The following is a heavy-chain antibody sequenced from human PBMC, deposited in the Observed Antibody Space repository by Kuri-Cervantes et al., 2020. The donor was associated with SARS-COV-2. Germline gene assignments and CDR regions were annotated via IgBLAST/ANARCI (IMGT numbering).Heavy chain of an antibody. CDR1: GGSFSGYY. Sequence: SETLSLTCAVYGGSFSGYYWSWIRQPPGKGPEWIGEINHSGSTNYNPSLKSRVTISVDTSKNQFSLKLSSVTAADTAVYYCARSYYYDSNGADAFDIWGQGTMVTVSS. D-gene: IGHD3-22*01. CDR2: INHSGST. CDR3: ARSYYYDSNGADAFDI. J-gene: IGHJ3*02. V-gene: IGHV4-34*01.